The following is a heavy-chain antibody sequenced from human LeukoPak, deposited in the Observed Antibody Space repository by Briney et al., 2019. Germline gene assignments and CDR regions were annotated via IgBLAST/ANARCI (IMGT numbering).Heavy chain of an antibody. V-gene: IGHV1-3*03. J-gene: IGHJ4*02. CDR2: INAGNGNT. Sequence: ASVKVSCKASGYTFTSYAMHWVRQAPGQRLEWMGWINAGNGNTKYSQEFQGRVTITRDTSASTAYMELRSLRSEDMALYYCARGVAAAGVALDYWGQGTLVTVSS. D-gene: IGHD6-13*01. CDR3: ARGVAAAGVALDY. CDR1: GYTFTSYA.